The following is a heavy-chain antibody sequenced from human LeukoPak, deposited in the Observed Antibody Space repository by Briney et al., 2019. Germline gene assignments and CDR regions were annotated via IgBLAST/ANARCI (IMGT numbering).Heavy chain of an antibody. Sequence: SETLSPTCAVSGGSFSGHYWSWIRQPPGEGLEWIGEINDSGSTKYNPSLKSRVTISVDTSKNQFSLKLSSVTAADTAVYYCARDGIAARPYGMDVWGQGTTVTVSS. D-gene: IGHD6-6*01. CDR2: INDSGST. CDR1: GGSFSGHY. V-gene: IGHV4-34*01. J-gene: IGHJ6*02. CDR3: ARDGIAARPYGMDV.